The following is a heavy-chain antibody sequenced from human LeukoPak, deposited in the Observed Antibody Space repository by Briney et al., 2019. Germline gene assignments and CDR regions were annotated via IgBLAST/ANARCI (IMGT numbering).Heavy chain of an antibody. CDR3: ARDGSTSSPFGY. D-gene: IGHD2-2*01. V-gene: IGHV3-33*01. CDR2: IWYDGSNK. Sequence: GGSLRLSCAASGFTFSSYGMHWVRQAPGKGLEWVAVIWYDGSNKYHADSVKGRFTISRENSKNTLYLQMNSLRAEDTAVYYCARDGSTSSPFGYWGQGTLVTVSS. CDR1: GFTFSSYG. J-gene: IGHJ4*02.